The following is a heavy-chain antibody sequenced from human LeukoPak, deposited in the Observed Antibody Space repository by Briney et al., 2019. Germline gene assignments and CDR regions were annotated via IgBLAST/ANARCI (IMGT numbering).Heavy chain of an antibody. CDR2: ISGSGGNT. CDR1: GFTFSSDA. J-gene: IGHJ4*02. V-gene: IGHV3-23*01. Sequence: GGSLRLSCAASGFTFSSDAVSWVRQAPGKGLEWVSGISGSGGNTYYADSVKGRFTVSRDNSKNTLYLQMNSLRAEDTAVYYCAKETFYYGSGSFMGYWGQGTLVTVSS. CDR3: AKETFYYGSGSFMGY. D-gene: IGHD3-10*01.